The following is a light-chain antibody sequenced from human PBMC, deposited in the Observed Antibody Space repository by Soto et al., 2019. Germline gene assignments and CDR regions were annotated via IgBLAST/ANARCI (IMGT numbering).Light chain of an antibody. V-gene: IGLV2-14*01. CDR3: SSYTSGSTLYV. CDR1: SSDVGDYNY. Sequence: QSALTQPDSVSGSPGQSITISCTGTSSDVGDYNYVSWYQQYPGKAPKLMIYEVNNRPSGVSNRFSGSKSGNTASLTISGLQAEDEADYYCSSYTSGSTLYVFGTGTKLTVL. CDR2: EVN. J-gene: IGLJ1*01.